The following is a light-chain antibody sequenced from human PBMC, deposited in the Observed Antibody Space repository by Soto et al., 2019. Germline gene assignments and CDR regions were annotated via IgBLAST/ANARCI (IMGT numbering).Light chain of an antibody. CDR1: QSVSNY. Sequence: EIVLTQSPATLSLSPGERATLSCGASQSVSNYLAWYQQKPGQAPRLLIYDASNRATGIPARFSGGGSGTDFTLTISSLEPEDFAVYYCQQRSNWPRTFGQGTKVEIK. J-gene: IGKJ1*01. V-gene: IGKV3-11*01. CDR3: QQRSNWPRT. CDR2: DAS.